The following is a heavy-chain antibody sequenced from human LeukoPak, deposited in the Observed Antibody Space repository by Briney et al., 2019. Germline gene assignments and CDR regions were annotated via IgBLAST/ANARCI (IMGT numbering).Heavy chain of an antibody. CDR1: GGSISSGGYS. D-gene: IGHD3-22*01. CDR3: ARAVYDSSGYYYFDY. V-gene: IGHV4-30-2*01. Sequence: SETLSLTYAVSGGSISSGGYSWSWIRQPPGKGLEWIGYIYHSGSTYYNPSLKSRVTISVDRSKNQFSLKLSSVTAADTAVYYCARAVYDSSGYYYFDYWGQGTLVTVSS. CDR2: IYHSGST. J-gene: IGHJ4*02.